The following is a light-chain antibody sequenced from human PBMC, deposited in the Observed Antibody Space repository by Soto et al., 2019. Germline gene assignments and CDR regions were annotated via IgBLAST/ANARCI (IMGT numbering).Light chain of an antibody. CDR2: DAS. Sequence: ERVVTQSPATLSLSPWERGTLSWRASQTIDNTLAWYQRKPGQAPRLLIYDASTRATGVPARFSGSGSGTDFTLTISRLEPEDFAVYYCQQYGSSPWTFGQGTKVDIK. V-gene: IGKV3-20*01. CDR3: QQYGSSPWT. CDR1: QTIDNT. J-gene: IGKJ1*01.